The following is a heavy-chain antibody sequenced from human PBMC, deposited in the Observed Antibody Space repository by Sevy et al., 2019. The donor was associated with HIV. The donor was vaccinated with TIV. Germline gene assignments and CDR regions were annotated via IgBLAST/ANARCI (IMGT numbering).Heavy chain of an antibody. CDR2: IYADGSGGST. V-gene: IGHV3-66*01. Sequence: GGSLRLSCAASGVTVSSDFITWVRQTPGRGLEWVSLIYADGSGGSTYYADSVKGRFTISRDNAKNSLYLQMKSLRAEDTAVYYCARENTFLEWLLYPTDAFDIWGQGTMVTVSS. CDR3: ARENTFLEWLLYPTDAFDI. J-gene: IGHJ3*02. D-gene: IGHD3-3*02. CDR1: GVTVSSDF.